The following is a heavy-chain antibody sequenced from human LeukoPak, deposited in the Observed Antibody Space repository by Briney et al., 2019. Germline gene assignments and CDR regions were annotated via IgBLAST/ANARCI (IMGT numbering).Heavy chain of an antibody. CDR3: AKTIGGYSSSWSPAEYFQH. V-gene: IGHV3-23*01. CDR1: GFTFSSYA. CDR2: ISGSGGST. Sequence: GGSLRLSCAASGFTFSSYAMSWVRQAPGKGLEWVSAISGSGGSTYYADSVKGRFTISRDNSKNTLYLQMNSLRAEDTAVYYCAKTIGGYSSSWSPAEYFQHWGQGTLVTVSS. D-gene: IGHD6-13*01. J-gene: IGHJ1*01.